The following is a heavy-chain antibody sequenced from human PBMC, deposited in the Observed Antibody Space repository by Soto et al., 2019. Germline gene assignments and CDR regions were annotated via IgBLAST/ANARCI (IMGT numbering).Heavy chain of an antibody. J-gene: IGHJ4*01. Sequence: QVQLVQSGAEVKKPGSSVKVSCKASGGTFSSYAISWVRQAPGQGLEWMGGIIPIFGTANYAQKFQGRVTITADESTSTAYMELSSLRSEDTAVYYCARNYYYDSSCYLYYFDYWGHGTLVTVSS. D-gene: IGHD3-22*01. CDR1: GGTFSSYA. V-gene: IGHV1-69*01. CDR2: IIPIFGTA. CDR3: ARNYYYDSSCYLYYFDY.